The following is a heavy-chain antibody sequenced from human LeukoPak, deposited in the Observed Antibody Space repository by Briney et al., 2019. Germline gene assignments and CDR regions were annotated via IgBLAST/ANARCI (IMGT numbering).Heavy chain of an antibody. V-gene: IGHV3-23*01. CDR1: GFTFSSYG. D-gene: IGHD6-19*01. Sequence: PGGSLRLSCAASGFTFSSYGMSWVRQAPGKGLEWVSAISGSGGSTYYADSVKGRFTISRDNSKNTLYLQMNSLRAEDTAVYYCAKDLVAGIVEGYDYWGQGTLVTVSS. CDR2: ISGSGGST. J-gene: IGHJ4*02. CDR3: AKDLVAGIVEGYDY.